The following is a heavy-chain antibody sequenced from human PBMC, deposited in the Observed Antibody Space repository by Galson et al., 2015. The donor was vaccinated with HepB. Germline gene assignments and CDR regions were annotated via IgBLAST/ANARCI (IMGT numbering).Heavy chain of an antibody. J-gene: IGHJ5*02. V-gene: IGHV4-39*07. CDR3: ARGYAYGSGSNWFDP. D-gene: IGHD3-10*01. CDR2: FYYRGST. Sequence: LSLTCTVSGGSISSSSYYWGWIRQPPGKGLEWIGSFYYRGSTYYNPSLKSRVTISVDTSKNQFSLKLSSVTAADTAVYYCARGYAYGSGSNWFDPWGQGTLVTVSS. CDR1: GGSISSSSYY.